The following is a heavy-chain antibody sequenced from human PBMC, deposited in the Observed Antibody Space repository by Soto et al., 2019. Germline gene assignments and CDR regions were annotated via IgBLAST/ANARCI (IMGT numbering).Heavy chain of an antibody. Sequence: QVQLQESGPGLVKPSETLSLTCTVSGGAISSYYWSWIRQPPGKGLAWIGYMYYSGSTKYNPSLKSRVTISIDTSKIQFSLKLSSVTAADTAVYYCARDTLSRFGSGYYIGGNYYYGMDVWGQGTTVTVSS. D-gene: IGHD3-3*01. CDR2: MYYSGST. J-gene: IGHJ6*02. CDR1: GGAISSYY. V-gene: IGHV4-59*01. CDR3: ARDTLSRFGSGYYIGGNYYYGMDV.